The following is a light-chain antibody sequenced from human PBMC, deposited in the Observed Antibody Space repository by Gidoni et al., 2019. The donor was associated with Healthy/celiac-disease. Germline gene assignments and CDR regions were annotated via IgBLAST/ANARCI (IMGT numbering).Light chain of an antibody. CDR2: GAS. J-gene: IGKJ2*02. CDR3: QQYNNWGGT. CDR1: QSVSSN. V-gene: IGKV3-15*01. Sequence: EIVMTQSPATLSVSPGARATLSCRASQSVSSNLAWYQQKPGQAPRLLIYGASTRATGIPARFSGSGSGTEFTLTISSLQSEDFAVYYCQQYNNWGGTFGQGTKLEIK.